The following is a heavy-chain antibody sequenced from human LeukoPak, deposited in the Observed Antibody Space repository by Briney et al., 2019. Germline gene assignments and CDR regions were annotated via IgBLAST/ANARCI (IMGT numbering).Heavy chain of an antibody. V-gene: IGHV1-69*13. J-gene: IGHJ4*02. D-gene: IGHD6-6*01. CDR2: IIPIFGTA. CDR1: GGTFSSYA. CDR3: ARGGGIAARPGRDNYYFDY. Sequence: SVKVSCKASGGTFSSYAISWVRQAPGQGLEWMGGIIPIFGTANYAQKFQGRVTITADESTSTAYMELSSLRSENTAVYYCARGGGIAARPGRDNYYFDYWGQGTLVTVSS.